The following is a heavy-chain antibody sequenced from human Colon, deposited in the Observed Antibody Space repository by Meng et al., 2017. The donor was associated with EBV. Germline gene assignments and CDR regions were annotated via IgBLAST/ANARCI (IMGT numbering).Heavy chain of an antibody. V-gene: IGHV4-31*03. CDR3: ARASYGSGSPLGESWFDP. J-gene: IGHJ5*02. CDR1: GASISSGGYY. Sequence: VQLEESGPGLVNPSQTPSLPCTCSGASISSGGYYWSWIRQQPGKGLEWIGYIHSSGSTYYNPSLRSRLTISVDTSKNQFSLKLSSVTAADTAVYYCARASYGSGSPLGESWFDPWGQGTLVTVSS. CDR2: IHSSGST. D-gene: IGHD3-10*01.